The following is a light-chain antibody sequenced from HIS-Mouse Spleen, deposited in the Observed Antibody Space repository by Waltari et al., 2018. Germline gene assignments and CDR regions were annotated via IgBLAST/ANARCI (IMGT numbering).Light chain of an antibody. V-gene: IGLV3-10*01. Sequence: SYELTQPPSVSVSPGQTARITCSGDALPNKYADWYQQKSGPAPVLVIYEDSKRPSGIPERFSGSSSGTMATLTISGAQVEDEADYYCYSTDSSGNHRVFGGGTKLTVL. CDR1: ALPNKY. J-gene: IGLJ2*01. CDR3: YSTDSSGNHRV. CDR2: EDS.